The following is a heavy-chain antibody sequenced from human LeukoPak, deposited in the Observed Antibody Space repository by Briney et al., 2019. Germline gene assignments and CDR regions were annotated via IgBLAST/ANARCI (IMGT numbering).Heavy chain of an antibody. CDR2: ISYDGSNK. CDR1: GFTFNSYS. D-gene: IGHD6-19*01. V-gene: IGHV3-30*04. CDR3: AKDFRIAVAGGFFDY. J-gene: IGHJ4*02. Sequence: GGSLRLSCAASGFTFNSYSMHWVRQAPGKGLEWVAVISYDGSNKYYADSVKGRFTISRDNAKNSLYLQMNSLRAEDMALYYCAKDFRIAVAGGFFDYWGQGTLVTVSS.